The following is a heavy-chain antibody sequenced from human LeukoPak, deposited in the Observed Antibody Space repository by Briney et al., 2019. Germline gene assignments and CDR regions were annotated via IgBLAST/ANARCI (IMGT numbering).Heavy chain of an antibody. CDR2: IYYSGST. CDR3: ARGLYDFWSGYSNWFDP. D-gene: IGHD3-3*01. V-gene: IGHV4-31*03. Sequence: PSETLSLTCTVSGGSISSGGYYWSWIRQHPGKGLEWIGYIYYSGSTYYNPSLKSRVTISVDTSKNQFSPKLSSVTAADTAVYYCARGLYDFWSGYSNWFDPWGQGTLVTVSS. CDR1: GGSISSGGYY. J-gene: IGHJ5*02.